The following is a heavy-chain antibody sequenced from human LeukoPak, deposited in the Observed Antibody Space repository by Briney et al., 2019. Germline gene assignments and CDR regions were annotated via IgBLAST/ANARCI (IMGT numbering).Heavy chain of an antibody. CDR2: IYGGGTT. J-gene: IGHJ6*02. CDR3: AREARYYDILTGYHNYSGVDV. D-gene: IGHD3-9*01. Sequence: GGSQRLSCAGSGFTFSKDYMTWVRQAPGKGLECVSAIYGGGTTYYADSVKGRFTISRDSSSNTLHLQMNSLRAEDAAVYYCAREARYYDILTGYHNYSGVDVWGQGTTVIVSS. V-gene: IGHV3-66*01. CDR1: GFTFSKDY.